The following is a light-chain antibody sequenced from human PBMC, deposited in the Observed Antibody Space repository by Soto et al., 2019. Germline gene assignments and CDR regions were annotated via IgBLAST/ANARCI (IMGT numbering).Light chain of an antibody. CDR2: DAS. Sequence: EIVVTQSPATLSLSPGEGATLSCRASQSVSSHLAWYQQKPGQAPRLLIYDASNRATGIPARFSGSGSGTDFTLTISSLEPEDFAVYYCQQRSNWITFGQGTRLEIK. V-gene: IGKV3-11*01. CDR1: QSVSSH. CDR3: QQRSNWIT. J-gene: IGKJ5*01.